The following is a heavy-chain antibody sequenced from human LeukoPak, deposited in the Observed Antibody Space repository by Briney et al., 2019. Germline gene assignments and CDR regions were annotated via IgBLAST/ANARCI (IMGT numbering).Heavy chain of an antibody. CDR2: IYTSGST. Sequence: RSETLSLTCTVSVGSLSSYYWSWLRQTAGKGLEWIGRIYTSGSTNYNPSLKSRVTMSVDTSKNQFSLKLSAVNAADTAVYYCARDRGYSYAFGYGGQGTLVTVLS. CDR3: ARDRGYSYAFGY. CDR1: VGSLSSYY. J-gene: IGHJ4*02. D-gene: IGHD5-18*01. V-gene: IGHV4-4*07.